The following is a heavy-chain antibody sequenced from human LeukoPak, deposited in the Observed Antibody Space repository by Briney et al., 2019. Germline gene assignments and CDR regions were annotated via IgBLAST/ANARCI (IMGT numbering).Heavy chain of an antibody. Sequence: SETLSLTCAVYGGSFSGYYWSWIRQPPGKGLEWIGEINHSGSTNYNPSLKSRVTISVDTSKNQFSLKLSSVTAADTAVYYCARTERSTMVRGVSNNWFDPWGQGTLVTVSS. J-gene: IGHJ5*02. CDR3: ARTERSTMVRGVSNNWFDP. CDR1: GGSFSGYY. D-gene: IGHD3-10*01. CDR2: INHSGST. V-gene: IGHV4-34*01.